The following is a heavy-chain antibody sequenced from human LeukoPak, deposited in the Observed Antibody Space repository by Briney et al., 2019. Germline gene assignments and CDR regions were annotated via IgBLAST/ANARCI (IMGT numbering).Heavy chain of an antibody. CDR3: ARGRGYGAYDWNDY. Sequence: PGGSLSPSCAPSGSPVSTNYMRWVRQPPGKGLGWVSVIHSAGATYYADCVKGRFTISRDNSKNTLFLQMNSLRAEDTAVYYCARGRGYGAYDWNDYWGQGTLVTVSS. CDR1: GSPVSTNY. V-gene: IGHV3-53*01. CDR2: IHSAGAT. D-gene: IGHD5-12*01. J-gene: IGHJ4*02.